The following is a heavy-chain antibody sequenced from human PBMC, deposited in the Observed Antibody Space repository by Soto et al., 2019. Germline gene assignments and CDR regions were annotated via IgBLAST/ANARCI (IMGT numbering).Heavy chain of an antibody. D-gene: IGHD2-2*01. J-gene: IGHJ4*02. Sequence: PSETLSLTCTVSGGSISSGGYYWSWIRQHPGKGLEWIGYIYYSGSTYYNPSLKSRVTISVDTSKNQFSLKLSSVTAADTAVYYCAREGYCSSTSCPRAPYFDYWGQGTLVTVSS. CDR2: IYYSGST. V-gene: IGHV4-31*03. CDR1: GGSISSGGYY. CDR3: AREGYCSSTSCPRAPYFDY.